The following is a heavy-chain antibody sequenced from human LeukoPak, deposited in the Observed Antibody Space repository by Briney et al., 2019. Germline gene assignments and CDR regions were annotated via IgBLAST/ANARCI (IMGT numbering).Heavy chain of an antibody. V-gene: IGHV1-46*01. J-gene: IGHJ6*02. Sequence: ASVKVSCKASGYTFTSYYMHWVRQAPGQGLEWMGIINPSGGSTSYAQKFQGRVTMTRDTSTSTVYMELSSLRAEDTAVYYCARGGEGGLLQPDYHYGMDVWGQGTKVTVSS. CDR3: ARGGEGGLLQPDYHYGMDV. CDR2: INPSGGST. D-gene: IGHD2-15*01. CDR1: GYTFTSYY.